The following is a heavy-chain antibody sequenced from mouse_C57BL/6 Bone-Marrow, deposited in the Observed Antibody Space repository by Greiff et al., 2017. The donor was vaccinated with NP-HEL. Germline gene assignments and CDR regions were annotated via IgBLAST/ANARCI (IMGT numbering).Heavy chain of an antibody. J-gene: IGHJ2*01. CDR1: GFTFSDYG. CDR2: ISSGSSTI. V-gene: IGHV5-17*01. Sequence: EVKLVESGGGLVKPGGSLKLSCAASGFTFSDYGMHWVRQAPEKGLEWVAYISSGSSTIYYADTVKGRFTISRDNAKNTLFLRMTSLRSEDTAMYYCAGSTMVTFDYWGQGTTLTVSS. D-gene: IGHD2-2*01. CDR3: AGSTMVTFDY.